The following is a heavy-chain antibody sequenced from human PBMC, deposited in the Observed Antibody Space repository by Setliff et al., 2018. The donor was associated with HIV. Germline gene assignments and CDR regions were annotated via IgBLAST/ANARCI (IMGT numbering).Heavy chain of an antibody. Sequence: GGSLRLSCAASGFIFNNYGMQWVRQAPGKGLEWVSVISYDGSSESYADSVKGRFTISRDNSKNTLHLHLNSLRPEDTAVYYCARSPFLEWLFGFDYWGQGALVTVSS. D-gene: IGHD3-3*02. CDR2: ISYDGSSE. CDR3: ARSPFLEWLFGFDY. V-gene: IGHV3-30*19. J-gene: IGHJ4*02. CDR1: GFIFNNYG.